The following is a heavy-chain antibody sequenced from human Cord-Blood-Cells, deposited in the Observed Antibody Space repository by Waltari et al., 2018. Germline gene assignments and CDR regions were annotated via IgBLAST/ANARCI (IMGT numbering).Heavy chain of an antibody. CDR2: IYHSGST. CDR1: GGSISSSKW. CDR3: ARASGLYCSGGSCYGWYFDL. Sequence: QVQLQESGPGLVKPSGTLSITCAVSGGSISSSKWWSWVRQRPGKGLEWIGEIYHSGSTNYKPSLKSLVTISVDKSKNQFSRKLSSVTAADTAVYYCARASGLYCSGGSCYGWYFDLWGRGTLVTVSS. D-gene: IGHD2-15*01. J-gene: IGHJ2*01. V-gene: IGHV4-4*02.